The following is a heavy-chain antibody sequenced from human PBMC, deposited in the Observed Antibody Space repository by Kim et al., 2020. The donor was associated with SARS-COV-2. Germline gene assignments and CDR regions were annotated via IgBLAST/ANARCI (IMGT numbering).Heavy chain of an antibody. Sequence: GGSLRLSCAASGFTFSSYAMHWVRQAPGKGLEWVAVISYDGSNKYYADSVKGRFTISRDNSENTLYLQMNSLRAEDTAVYYCARDEYTYYYDSSGYALGYWGQGTLVTVSS. CDR2: ISYDGSNK. CDR3: ARDEYTYYYDSSGYALGY. D-gene: IGHD3-22*01. V-gene: IGHV3-30-3*01. J-gene: IGHJ4*02. CDR1: GFTFSSYA.